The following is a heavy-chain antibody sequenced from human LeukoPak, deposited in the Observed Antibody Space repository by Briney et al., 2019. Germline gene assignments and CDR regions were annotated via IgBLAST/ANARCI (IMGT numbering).Heavy chain of an antibody. Sequence: GGSLRLSCAASGFTFSNYAMSWVRQAPGKGLDWVSGISGSGGDTYYADSVKGRFTISRDNSKNTVYLQMNSLRAEDTAIFYCTKHTPGCCGSTSCYVGVAFDIWGQGTVVTVSS. CDR2: ISGSGGDT. V-gene: IGHV3-23*01. D-gene: IGHD2-2*01. CDR1: GFTFSNYA. J-gene: IGHJ3*02. CDR3: TKHTPGCCGSTSCYVGVAFDI.